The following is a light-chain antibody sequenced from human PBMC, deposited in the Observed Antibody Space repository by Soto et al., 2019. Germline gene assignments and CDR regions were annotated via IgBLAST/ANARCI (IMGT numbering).Light chain of an antibody. Sequence: DIVMTQSPLSLPVATGEPASISFRSSQSLLHSSGYNYLDWYLQRPGQSPQLVIYLGSNRASGVPDRFSGSGSGTDFTLKISRVEAEDVGVYYCMQALQTPPWTFGQGTKVDI. V-gene: IGKV2-28*01. J-gene: IGKJ1*01. CDR1: QSLLHSSGYNY. CDR2: LGS. CDR3: MQALQTPPWT.